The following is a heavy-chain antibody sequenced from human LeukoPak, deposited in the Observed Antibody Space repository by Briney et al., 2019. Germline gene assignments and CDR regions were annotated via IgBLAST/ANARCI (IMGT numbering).Heavy chain of an antibody. D-gene: IGHD3-22*01. J-gene: IGHJ4*02. CDR1: GFTFYNSA. CDR3: ARDYYDSSGYGY. Sequence: GGSLRLSCAASGFTFYNSAMNWVRQAPGKGLEWVSGISGSGTSTYYADSVKGRFTISRDNSKNTLYLQMNSLRAEDTAVYYCARDYYDSSGYGYWGQGTLVTVSS. V-gene: IGHV3-23*01. CDR2: ISGSGTST.